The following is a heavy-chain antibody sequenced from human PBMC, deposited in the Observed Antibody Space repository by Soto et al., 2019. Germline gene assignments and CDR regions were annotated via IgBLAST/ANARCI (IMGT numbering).Heavy chain of an antibody. CDR3: ATCGSSSGASWFDP. D-gene: IGHD2-2*01. J-gene: IGHJ5*02. Sequence: ASVKVSCKASGYIFTNYGISWVRQAPGQGLEWMGWISAENGNTNYAQNLQDGVTMTTDTSTSTAYMELRSLRSDDTAVYYCATCGSSSGASWFDPWGQGTLVTVSS. CDR2: ISAENGNT. V-gene: IGHV1-18*01. CDR1: GYIFTNYG.